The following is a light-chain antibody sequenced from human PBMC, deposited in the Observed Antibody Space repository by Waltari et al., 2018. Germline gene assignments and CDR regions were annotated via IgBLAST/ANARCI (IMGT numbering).Light chain of an antibody. CDR2: VIT. J-gene: IGLJ3*02. V-gene: IGLV2-23*02. CDR3: CSYATSSWV. CDR1: SSDVGSFNL. Sequence: QSALTQPASVSGSPGQSTTISCTGTSSDVGSFNLYSWYQQHPGKAPKLMVYVITTGPSGVYNRFSGANSGNTASLTSSALQAEDEADYYCCSYATSSWVFGGGTRLTVL.